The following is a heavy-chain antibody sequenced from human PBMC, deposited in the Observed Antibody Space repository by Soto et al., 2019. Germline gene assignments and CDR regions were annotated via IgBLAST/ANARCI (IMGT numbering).Heavy chain of an antibody. V-gene: IGHV3-30*18. Sequence: QVQVVESGGGVVQPGRSLRLSCAVSGFTFSTYGMHWVLQAPGKGLEWVAVISYDGSTKYYADFVNGRFTISRDNSKNTLYLQMKSLRIEDTAVYYCAKAIAEVGSGVHHWGQGTLVTVSS. CDR1: GFTFSTYG. D-gene: IGHD6-13*01. CDR3: AKAIAEVGSGVHH. CDR2: ISYDGSTK. J-gene: IGHJ1*01.